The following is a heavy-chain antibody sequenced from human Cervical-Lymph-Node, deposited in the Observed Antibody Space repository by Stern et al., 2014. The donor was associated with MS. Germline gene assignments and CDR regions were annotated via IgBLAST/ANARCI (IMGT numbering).Heavy chain of an antibody. Sequence: VQLVESGAEVKKPGESLKISCKVSGYTFSDFWIGWVRQKPGKGLEWMAIIYPGDSDIRYSPSFQGQVTVSADTAIRTAYLQWSSLKPSDTAIYYCARLPGDYYYHGMDVWGQGATVIGSS. CDR3: ARLPGDYYYHGMDV. CDR2: IYPGDSDI. V-gene: IGHV5-51*01. D-gene: IGHD1-14*01. J-gene: IGHJ6*02. CDR1: GYTFSDFW.